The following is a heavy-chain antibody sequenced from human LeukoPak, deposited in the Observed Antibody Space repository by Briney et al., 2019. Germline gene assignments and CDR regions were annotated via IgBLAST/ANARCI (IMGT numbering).Heavy chain of an antibody. Sequence: SETLSLTCTVSGYSISSGYYWGWIRQPPGKGLEWIGSIYHSGSTYYNPSLKSRVTISVDTSKNQFSLKLSSVTAADTAVYYCARHHSTPLPRFDPWGQGALVTVSS. J-gene: IGHJ5*02. CDR2: IYHSGST. V-gene: IGHV4-38-2*02. CDR1: GYSISSGYY. D-gene: IGHD1-26*01. CDR3: ARHHSTPLPRFDP.